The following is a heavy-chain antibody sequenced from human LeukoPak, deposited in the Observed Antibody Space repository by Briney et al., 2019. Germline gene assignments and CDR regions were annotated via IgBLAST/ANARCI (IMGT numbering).Heavy chain of an antibody. CDR2: IYSSGST. J-gene: IGHJ5*02. V-gene: IGHV4-59*01. D-gene: IGHD4-17*01. CDR1: GASISSYY. CDR3: AREGMTTGEFDP. Sequence: SETLSLTCSVSGASISSYYWSWIRQPPGKGLEWIGYIYSSGSTNYNPSLKSRVIISVDTSKNQFSLTLSSVTAADTAVYYCAREGMTTGEFDPWGQGTLVTVSS.